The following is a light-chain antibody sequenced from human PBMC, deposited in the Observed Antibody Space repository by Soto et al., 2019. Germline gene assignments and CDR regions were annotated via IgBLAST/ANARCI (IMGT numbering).Light chain of an antibody. Sequence: DIQMTQSLSSLFASVGDRVTITCRASQGISTFLHWYQQRPGKAPSLIIYGASNLQSGVPSRFSGRGSGTEFSLTISTLQPEDVATYYCQHTRTTPRTFGQGTKVEIK. J-gene: IGKJ1*01. V-gene: IGKV1-39*01. CDR2: GAS. CDR3: QHTRTTPRT. CDR1: QGISTF.